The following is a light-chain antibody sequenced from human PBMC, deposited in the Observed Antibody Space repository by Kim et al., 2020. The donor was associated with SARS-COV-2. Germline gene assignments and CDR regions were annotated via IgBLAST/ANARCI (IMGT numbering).Light chain of an antibody. Sequence: SYELTKPPSVSVAPGKTATITCGGNNIGSKTVHWYQQRPGQAPVLVIFYDAGRPSGIPERFSGSNSGNTATLTITRVEAGDEADYYCQLWDSDTDHVVFGGGTQLTVL. V-gene: IGLV3-21*01. CDR1: NIGSKT. CDR2: YDA. J-gene: IGLJ2*01. CDR3: QLWDSDTDHVV.